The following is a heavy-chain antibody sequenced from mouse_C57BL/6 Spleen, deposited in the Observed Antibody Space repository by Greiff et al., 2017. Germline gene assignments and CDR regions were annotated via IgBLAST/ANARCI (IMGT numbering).Heavy chain of an antibody. CDR3: ARKPITTVVGGDAMDY. V-gene: IGHV1-18*01. D-gene: IGHD1-1*01. Sequence: VQLQQSGPELVKPGASVKIPCKASGYTFTDYNMDWVKQSHGKSLEWIGDINPNNGGTIYNQKFKGKATLTVDKSSSTAYMELRSLTSEDTAVYYCARKPITTVVGGDAMDYWGQGTSVTVSS. CDR2: INPNNGGT. CDR1: GYTFTDYN. J-gene: IGHJ4*01.